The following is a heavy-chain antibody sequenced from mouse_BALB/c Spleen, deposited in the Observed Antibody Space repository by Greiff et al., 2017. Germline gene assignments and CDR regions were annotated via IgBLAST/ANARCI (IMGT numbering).Heavy chain of an antibody. J-gene: IGHJ3*01. D-gene: IGHD1-1*01. CDR3: AKGDYYGSSYVLAWFAY. CDR1: GYSITSDYA. Sequence: EVQLQESGPGLVKPSQSLSLTCTVTGYSITSDYAWNWIRQFPGNKLEWMGYISYSGSTSYNPSLKSRISITRDTSKNQFFLQLNSVTTEDTATYYCAKGDYYGSSYVLAWFAYWGQGTLVTVSA. V-gene: IGHV3-2*02. CDR2: ISYSGST.